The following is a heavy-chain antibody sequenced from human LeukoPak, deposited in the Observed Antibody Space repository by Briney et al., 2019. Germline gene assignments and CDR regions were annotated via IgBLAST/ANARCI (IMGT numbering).Heavy chain of an antibody. CDR3: ARDRVRYYYMDV. J-gene: IGHJ6*03. D-gene: IGHD3-10*01. V-gene: IGHV4-34*01. Sequence: PSETLSLTCAVYGGSFSGYYWSWIRQPPGKGLEWIGEINHSGSTNYNPSLKSRVTISVDTSKNQFSLKLSSVTAADTAVYYCARDRVRYYYMDVWGKGTTVTVSS. CDR2: INHSGST. CDR1: GGSFSGYY.